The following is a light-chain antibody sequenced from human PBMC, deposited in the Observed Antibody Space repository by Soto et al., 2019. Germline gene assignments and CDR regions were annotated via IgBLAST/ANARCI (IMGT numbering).Light chain of an antibody. CDR1: HSLLYSSNNRNY. V-gene: IGKV4-1*01. CDR2: WAS. Sequence: DIVLTQSPDSLALSLGERATINCKSRHSLLYSSNNRNYLACYQQKPGQSPKLLIYWASTRESVVPDRFSGSGSATDFTLTISILQAEDVAVYYCQQYYGSPLTFGGGTKVDIK. CDR3: QQYYGSPLT. J-gene: IGKJ4*01.